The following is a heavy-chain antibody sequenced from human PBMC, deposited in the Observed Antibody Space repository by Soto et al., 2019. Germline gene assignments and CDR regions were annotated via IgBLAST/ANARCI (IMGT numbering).Heavy chain of an antibody. CDR1: GDSVSSNSAA. V-gene: IGHV6-1*01. CDR2: TYYRSKWYN. CDR3: ARVGIPQEYSLYYYYYYGMDV. D-gene: IGHD6-6*01. J-gene: IGHJ6*02. Sequence: KQSQTLSLTCAISGDSVSSNSAAWNWIRQSPSRGLEWLGRTYYRSKWYNDYAVSVKSRITINPDTSKNQFSLKLNSVTPEDTAVYYCARVGIPQEYSLYYYYYYGMDVWGQGTTVTVSS.